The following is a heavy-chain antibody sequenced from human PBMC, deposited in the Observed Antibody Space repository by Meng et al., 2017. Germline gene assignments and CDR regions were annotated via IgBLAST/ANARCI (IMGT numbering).Heavy chain of an antibody. CDR1: GSTLTELS. D-gene: IGHD3-10*01. CDR2: FDPEDGET. Sequence: GQLVQSGAGVKKPGASGKGSCKVSGSTLTELSMHWVRQAPGKGLEWMGGFDPEDGETIYAQKFQGRVTMTEDTSTDTAYMELSSLRSEDTAVYYCATAHPYGSGSYYSSYYFDYWGQGTLVTGSS. J-gene: IGHJ4*02. V-gene: IGHV1-24*01. CDR3: ATAHPYGSGSYYSSYYFDY.